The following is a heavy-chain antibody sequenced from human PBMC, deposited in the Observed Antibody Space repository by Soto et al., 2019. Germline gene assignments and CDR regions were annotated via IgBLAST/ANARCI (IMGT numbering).Heavy chain of an antibody. CDR1: GYTFTSYY. CDR3: ARGYYDSSGYYYACGY. V-gene: IGHV1-46*01. J-gene: IGHJ4*02. CDR2: INPSGGST. Sequence: ASVKFSCKASGYTFTSYYMHWVRQAPGQGLEWMGIINPSGGSTSYGQKFQGRVTMTRDTSTSTVYMELSSLRSEDTAVYYCARGYYDSSGYYYACGYWGQGTLVTVSS. D-gene: IGHD3-22*01.